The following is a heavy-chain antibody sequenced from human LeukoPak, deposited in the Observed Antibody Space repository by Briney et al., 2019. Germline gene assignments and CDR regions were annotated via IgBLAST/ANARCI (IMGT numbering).Heavy chain of an antibody. J-gene: IGHJ3*01. Sequence: PSETLSLTCTVSGGSISSGDYYWSWIRQPPGKGLEWIGYIYYSGSTNYNPSLKSRVTISVDTSKNQFSLKLSSMTAADTAVYYCARDQKYYYDSSGNFWGQGTMVTVSS. V-gene: IGHV4-30-4*08. CDR3: ARDQKYYYDSSGNF. CDR2: IYYSGST. CDR1: GGSISSGDYY. D-gene: IGHD3-22*01.